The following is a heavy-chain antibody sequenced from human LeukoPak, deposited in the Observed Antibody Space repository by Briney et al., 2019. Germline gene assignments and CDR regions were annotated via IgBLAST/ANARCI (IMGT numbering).Heavy chain of an antibody. D-gene: IGHD3-22*01. V-gene: IGHV1-2*06. CDR1: GYTFTGYY. Sequence: ASVKVSFKASGYTFTGYYMHWVRQAPGQGLEWMGRINPNSGGTNYAQKFQGRVTMTRDTSISTAYMELSRLRSDDTAVYYCARMIVVDTDAFDIWGQGTMVTVSS. J-gene: IGHJ3*02. CDR3: ARMIVVDTDAFDI. CDR2: INPNSGGT.